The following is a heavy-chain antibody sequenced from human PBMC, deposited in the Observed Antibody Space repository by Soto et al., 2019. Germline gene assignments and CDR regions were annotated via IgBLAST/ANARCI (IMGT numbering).Heavy chain of an antibody. CDR1: GFTFTSSA. Sequence: GASVKVSCKASGFTFTSSAVQWVRQARGQRLEWIGWIVVGSGNTNYAQKFQERVTITRDMSTSTAYMELSSLRSEDTAVYYCAARNRGSYSSSVLERSFDYWGQGTLVTVSS. D-gene: IGHD6-6*01. CDR3: AARNRGSYSSSVLERSFDY. V-gene: IGHV1-58*01. CDR2: IVVGSGNT. J-gene: IGHJ4*02.